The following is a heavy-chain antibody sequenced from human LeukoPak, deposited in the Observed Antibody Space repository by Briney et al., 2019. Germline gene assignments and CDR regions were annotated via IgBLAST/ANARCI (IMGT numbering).Heavy chain of an antibody. V-gene: IGHV3-7*01. D-gene: IGHD5-12*01. CDR2: IKQDGSEK. Sequence: HPGGSLRLSCAVSGFTFSSWWMTWVRQAPGKGLEWVANIKQDGSEKNYVDSVKGRFTISRDNAKNSLDLQMNRLRAEDTAVYYCARGHIGMDVWGKGTTVTVSS. CDR1: GFTFSSWW. CDR3: ARGHIGMDV. J-gene: IGHJ6*04.